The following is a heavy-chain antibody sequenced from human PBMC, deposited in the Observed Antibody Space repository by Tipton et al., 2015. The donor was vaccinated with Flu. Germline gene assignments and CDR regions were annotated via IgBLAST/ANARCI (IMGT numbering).Heavy chain of an antibody. CDR2: ISSSSSYT. Sequence: SLRLSCAASGFTFSSYSMNWVRQAPGKGLEWVSYISSSSSYTNYADSVKGRFTISRDNAKNSLYLQMNSLRAEDTAVYYCAREERLAAAFVAIHAFDIWGQGTIVTVSS. CDR1: GFTFSSYS. J-gene: IGHJ3*02. CDR3: AREERLAAAFVAIHAFDI. D-gene: IGHD6-13*01. V-gene: IGHV3-21*05.